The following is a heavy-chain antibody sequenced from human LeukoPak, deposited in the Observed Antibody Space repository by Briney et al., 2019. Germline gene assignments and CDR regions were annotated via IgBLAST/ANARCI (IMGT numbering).Heavy chain of an antibody. J-gene: IGHJ3*02. CDR2: ISWNSGSI. V-gene: IGHV3-9*01. Sequence: GGSLRLSCAASGFTFSSYTMNWVRQAPGKGLEWVSGISWNSGSIGYADSVKGRFTISRDNAKNSLYLQMNSLRAEDTALYYCAKGDHRTTVVTGDAFDIWGQGTMVTVSS. CDR1: GFTFSSYT. D-gene: IGHD4-23*01. CDR3: AKGDHRTTVVTGDAFDI.